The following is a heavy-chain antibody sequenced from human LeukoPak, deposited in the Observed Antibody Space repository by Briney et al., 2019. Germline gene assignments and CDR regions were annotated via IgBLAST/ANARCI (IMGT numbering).Heavy chain of an antibody. J-gene: IGHJ4*02. D-gene: IGHD6-19*01. CDR2: VYHSGST. CDR1: GFTFSSYW. Sequence: GSLRLSCAASGFTFSSYWMSWVRQAPGKGLEWIGSVYHSGSTYYNPSLKSRVTISVDTSKNQFSLKLRSVTAADTAVYYCARQPRRIAVAGTGAFDYWGQGTLVTVSS. CDR3: ARQPRRIAVAGTGAFDY. V-gene: IGHV4-38-2*01.